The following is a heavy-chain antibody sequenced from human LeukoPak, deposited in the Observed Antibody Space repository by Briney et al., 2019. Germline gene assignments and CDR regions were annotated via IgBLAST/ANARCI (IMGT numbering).Heavy chain of an antibody. Sequence: PGGSLRLSCAASGFTFSSYGMHWVRQAPGKGLEWVAVIWYDGSNKYYADSVKGRFTISRDNSKNTLYLQMNSLRAEDTAVYYCARGPCSSTSCYTDYFDYWGQGTLVTVSS. CDR1: GFTFSSYG. D-gene: IGHD2-2*02. J-gene: IGHJ4*01. CDR3: ARGPCSSTSCYTDYFDY. V-gene: IGHV3-33*01. CDR2: IWYDGSNK.